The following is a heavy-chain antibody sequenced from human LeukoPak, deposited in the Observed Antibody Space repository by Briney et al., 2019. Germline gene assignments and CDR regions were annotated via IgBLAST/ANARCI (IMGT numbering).Heavy chain of an antibody. CDR1: GYTLTELS. D-gene: IGHD6-6*01. J-gene: IGHJ3*02. CDR3: ATDKGSSTNLPNDAFDI. CDR2: FDPEDGET. Sequence: ASVKVSCKVSGYTLTELSMHWVRQAPGKGLEWMGGFDPEDGETIYAQKFQGRVTMTEDTSTDTAYMELSSLRSEDTAVYYCATDKGSSTNLPNDAFDIWGQGTMVTVSS. V-gene: IGHV1-24*01.